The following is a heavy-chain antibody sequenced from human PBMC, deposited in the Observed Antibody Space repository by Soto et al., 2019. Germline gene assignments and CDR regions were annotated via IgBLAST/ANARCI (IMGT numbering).Heavy chain of an antibody. D-gene: IGHD6-6*01. V-gene: IGHV1-46*03. CDR1: GYTFTSYY. Sequence: GASVKVSCKASGYTFTSYYMHWVRQAPGQGLEWMGIINPSGGGTSYAQKFQGRVTMTRDTSTSTVYMELSSLRSEDTAVYYCARVLTRYSSSEEVAFDIWGQGTMVTVSS. CDR3: ARVLTRYSSSEEVAFDI. CDR2: INPSGGGT. J-gene: IGHJ3*02.